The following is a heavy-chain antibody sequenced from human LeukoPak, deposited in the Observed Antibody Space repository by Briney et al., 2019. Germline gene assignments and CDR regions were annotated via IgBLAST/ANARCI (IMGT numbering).Heavy chain of an antibody. D-gene: IGHD3-10*01. V-gene: IGHV3-23*01. CDR3: AKGGISLVRGSFDH. Sequence: GGSLRLSCAVSGLTFSSYAMSWVRQAPGKGLEWVSAISGSGDRTYYADSVKGRFTISRDNFKNTLYLQMNNLRADDTAVYYCAKGGISLVRGSFDHWGLGTLVTVSS. CDR2: ISGSGDRT. CDR1: GLTFSSYA. J-gene: IGHJ4*02.